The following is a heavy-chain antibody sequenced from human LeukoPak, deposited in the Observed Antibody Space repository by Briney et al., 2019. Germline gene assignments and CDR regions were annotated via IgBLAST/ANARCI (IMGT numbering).Heavy chain of an antibody. J-gene: IGHJ4*02. D-gene: IGHD6-13*01. CDR1: GDSISNYY. V-gene: IGHV4-59*01. CDR3: ARDEGIAAQFDY. Sequence: KPSETLSLTCSVSGDSISNYYWNWIRQPPGKGLEWIGYIYHSGNTDYNPSLKSRVTIAIDTSRNQISLKLRSVTAADTAVYYCARDEGIAAQFDYWGQGTLVTVSS. CDR2: IYHSGNT.